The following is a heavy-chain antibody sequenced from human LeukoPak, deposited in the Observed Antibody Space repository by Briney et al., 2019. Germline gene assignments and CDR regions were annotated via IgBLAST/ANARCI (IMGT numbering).Heavy chain of an antibody. V-gene: IGHV1-8*01. CDR2: MNPNSGNT. CDR1: GYTFTSYD. CDR3: ARPNSVLRFLEWPKGGYYYYYMDV. D-gene: IGHD3-3*01. J-gene: IGHJ6*03. Sequence: ASVKVSCKASGYTFTSYDINWVQQATGQGLEWMGWMNPNSGNTGYAQKFQGRVTMTRNTSISTAYMELGSLRSEDTAVYYCARPNSVLRFLEWPKGGYYYYYMDVWGKGTTVTVSS.